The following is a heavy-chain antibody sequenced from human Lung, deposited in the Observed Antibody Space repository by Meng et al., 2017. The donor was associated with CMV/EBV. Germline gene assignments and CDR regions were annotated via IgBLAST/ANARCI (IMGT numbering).Heavy chain of an antibody. CDR2: ISDSGSPI. D-gene: IGHD2-2*02. CDR3: ARWGCSSNGCYTGKYSFAD. V-gene: IGHV3-48*03. J-gene: IGHJ4*02. CDR1: GFTFSSYE. Sequence: GGSLRLSCAASGFTFSSYEMHWVRQAPGKGLEWVSYISDSGSPIYHADSVKGRFTISRDNAKNSLYLQMNSLRAEDTAAYYCARWGCSSNGCYTGKYSFADWGQGTLVTVSS.